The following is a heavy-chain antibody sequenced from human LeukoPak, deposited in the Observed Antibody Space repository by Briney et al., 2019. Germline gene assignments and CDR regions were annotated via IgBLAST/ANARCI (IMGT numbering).Heavy chain of an antibody. CDR2: ISSTGSTI. J-gene: IGHJ4*02. V-gene: IGHV3-48*03. D-gene: IGHD6-19*01. CDR3: ARVHRSSAWKFDS. Sequence: GGSLRLSCAASGFTFSSYAMNWVRQAPGKGLEWVSYISSTGSTIYYADSVKGRFTISRDNAKNSLYLQLNSLRAEDTAVYYCARVHRSSAWKFDSWGQGTLVTVSS. CDR1: GFTFSSYA.